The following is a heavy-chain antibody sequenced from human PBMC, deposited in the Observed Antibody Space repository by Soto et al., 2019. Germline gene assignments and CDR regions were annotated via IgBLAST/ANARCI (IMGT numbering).Heavy chain of an antibody. D-gene: IGHD3-22*01. CDR2: ITNKAGRYTT. CDR1: GFTFSDHY. CDR3: ADLTWNGYYLP. V-gene: IGHV3-72*01. J-gene: IGHJ4*02. Sequence: EVQLVNSGGGLVRPGGSLRLSGTASGFTFSDHYWNWVRQAPGKGLEWVGRITNKAGRYTTDYAASVKGRFTISRDDSKNSLYLQIDSLKTGHAAVYYCADLTWNGYYLPWGQGTLVTVSS.